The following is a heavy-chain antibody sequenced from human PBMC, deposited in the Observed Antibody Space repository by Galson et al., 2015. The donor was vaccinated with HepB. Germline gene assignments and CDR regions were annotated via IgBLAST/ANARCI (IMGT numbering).Heavy chain of an antibody. D-gene: IGHD2-21*01. CDR2: VKYDGSAK. CDR3: ARDVVPRGIHYVGMDV. CDR1: EFTFSAYW. Sequence: SLRLSCAASEFTFSAYWMRWVRQAPGKGLEWVAQVKYDGSAKYYVDSAKGRFTISRDNAKNSLYLQMNSLRAEDTAVYYCARDVVPRGIHYVGMDVWGQGTTVTVS. V-gene: IGHV3-7*01. J-gene: IGHJ6*02.